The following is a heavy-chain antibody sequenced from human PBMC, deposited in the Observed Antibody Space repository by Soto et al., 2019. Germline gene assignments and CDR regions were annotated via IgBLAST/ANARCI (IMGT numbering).Heavy chain of an antibody. V-gene: IGHV4-39*01. J-gene: IGHJ6*02. CDR2: IYYSGST. CDR1: GGAISSSSYY. CDR3: ASQASPYDYYGMDV. Sequence: PETLSLTCTVSGGAISSSSYYWGWSRQPPGKGLEWIGSIYYSGSTYYNPSLKSRVTISVDTSKNQFSLKLSSVTAADTAVYYCASQASPYDYYGMDVWGQGTTVT.